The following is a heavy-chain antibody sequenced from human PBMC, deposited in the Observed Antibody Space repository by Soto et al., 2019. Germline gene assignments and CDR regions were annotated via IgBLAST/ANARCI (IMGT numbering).Heavy chain of an antibody. CDR3: ARQPRGPGYGERGLYFDY. CDR2: VYYSGST. D-gene: IGHD3-16*01. V-gene: IGHV4-39*01. CDR1: GGSTNIRSDY. Sequence: SETLSLTCTVSGGSTNIRSDYWGWMRQPPGKGLEWIGSVYYSGSTYDNPSLQSRVTISVDTSRNQFSLKLISVTAADTAVYFCARQPRGPGYGERGLYFDYWGQGTLVTVSS. J-gene: IGHJ4*02.